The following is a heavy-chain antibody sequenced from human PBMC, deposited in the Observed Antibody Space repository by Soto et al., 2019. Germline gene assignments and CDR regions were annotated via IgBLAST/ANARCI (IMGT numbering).Heavy chain of an antibody. Sequence: PSETLSLTCTVSDGSISPYYWSWIRQPPGKGLEWIGYIYYAGTTTYNPSLKSRVTISVDTSKNQFSLKLSSVTAADTAVYYCARVYAYYFDYWGQGTLVTVSS. CDR2: IYYAGTT. CDR3: ARVYAYYFDY. CDR1: DGSISPYY. J-gene: IGHJ4*02. V-gene: IGHV4-59*01. D-gene: IGHD2-8*01.